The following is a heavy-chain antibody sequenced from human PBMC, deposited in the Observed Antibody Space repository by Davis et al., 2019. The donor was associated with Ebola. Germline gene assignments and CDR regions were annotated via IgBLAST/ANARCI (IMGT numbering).Heavy chain of an antibody. V-gene: IGHV3-53*01. CDR3: ARGGSGSGWHYFDF. CDR2: VSSGGNT. Sequence: GESLKISCAASGFSVSSDYMSWVRQAPGKGLEWVSIVSSGGNTYYADSVKGRFTISRDNSKNTLSLQMYSLRAEDTAVYYCARGGSGSGWHYFDFWGQGTLVTVSS. CDR1: GFSVSSDY. J-gene: IGHJ4*02. D-gene: IGHD6-19*01.